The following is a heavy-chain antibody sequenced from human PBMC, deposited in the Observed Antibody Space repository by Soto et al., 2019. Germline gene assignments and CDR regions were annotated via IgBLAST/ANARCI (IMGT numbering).Heavy chain of an antibody. J-gene: IGHJ6*02. Sequence: VHLVESGGGLVQPGGSLRLSCEASGFSFGSYSMNWVRQAPGKGLEWVSFISGRGTTTYYADSVKGRFTVSRDNAKNSLSLEVNSLRDEDTAVYYCARLGYCSSATCKYYFYYYGMDVWGQGTTVTVSS. CDR2: ISGRGTTT. V-gene: IGHV3-48*02. CDR1: GFSFGSYS. D-gene: IGHD2-2*01. CDR3: ARLGYCSSATCKYYFYYYGMDV.